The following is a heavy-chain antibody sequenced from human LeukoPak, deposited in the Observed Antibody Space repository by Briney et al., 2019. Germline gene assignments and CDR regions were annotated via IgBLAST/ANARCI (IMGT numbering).Heavy chain of an antibody. CDR1: GFTFSSYE. CDR3: ARFLALYAFDI. Sequence: PGGSLRLSCAASGFTFSSYEMNWVRQAPGKGLEWVSYISSSGSTIYYADSVKGRFTISRDNAKNSLYLRMNSLRAEDTAVYYCARFLALYAFDIWGQGTMVTVSS. V-gene: IGHV3-48*03. CDR2: ISSSGSTI. J-gene: IGHJ3*02.